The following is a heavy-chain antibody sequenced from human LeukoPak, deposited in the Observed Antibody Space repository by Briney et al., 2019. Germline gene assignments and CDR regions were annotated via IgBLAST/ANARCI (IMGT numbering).Heavy chain of an antibody. CDR3: ASSDYYDSSGYYLNWFDP. Sequence: PGGSLRLSCAASGFTFSSYAMSWVCQAPGKGLEWVSAISGSGGSTYYADSVKGRFTISRDNSKNTLYLQMNSLRAEDTAVYYCASSDYYDSSGYYLNWFDPWGQGTLVTVSS. CDR2: ISGSGGST. V-gene: IGHV3-23*01. J-gene: IGHJ5*02. D-gene: IGHD3-22*01. CDR1: GFTFSSYA.